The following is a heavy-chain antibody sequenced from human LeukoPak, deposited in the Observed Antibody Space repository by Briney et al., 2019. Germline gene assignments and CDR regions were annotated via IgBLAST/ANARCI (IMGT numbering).Heavy chain of an antibody. CDR2: INHSGST. CDR1: GESFSGYY. D-gene: IGHD3-9*01. Sequence: SETLSLTCAVYGESFSGYYWSWIRQPPGKGLEWIGEINHSGSTNNNPTLKSRVTISVDTSKNKFSLKLSSVTASFTAVYSCARRSDYDILTGYSNSRFDPWGQGTLVTVSS. CDR3: ARRSDYDILTGYSNSRFDP. V-gene: IGHV4-34*01. J-gene: IGHJ5*02.